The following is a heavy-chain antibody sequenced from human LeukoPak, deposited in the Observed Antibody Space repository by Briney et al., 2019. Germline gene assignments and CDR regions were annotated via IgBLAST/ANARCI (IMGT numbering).Heavy chain of an antibody. CDR3: ARDSGSSGYYLEYFQH. Sequence: GGSLRLSCAASGFTFNNYXMXXVRQAPGKGLEXXAXXSYEGNNKYYADSVKGRFTISRDNSKNTLYLQMNSLRAEDTAVYYCARDSGSSGYYLEYFQHWGQGTLVTVSS. CDR2: XSYEGNNK. CDR1: GFTFNNYX. D-gene: IGHD3-22*01. J-gene: IGHJ1*01. V-gene: IGHV3-30-3*01.